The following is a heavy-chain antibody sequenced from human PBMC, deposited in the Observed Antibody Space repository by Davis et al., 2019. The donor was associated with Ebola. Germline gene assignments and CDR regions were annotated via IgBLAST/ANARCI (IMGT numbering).Heavy chain of an antibody. CDR3: ARVGPYCSSTSCYYSTANFDY. D-gene: IGHD2-2*01. V-gene: IGHV1-46*01. Sequence: AASVKVSCKASGYTFTSYYMHWVRQAPGQGLEWMGIINPSGGSTSYAQKFQGRVTMTRDTSTSTVYMELSSLRSEDTAVYYCARVGPYCSSTSCYYSTANFDYWGQGTLVTVSS. J-gene: IGHJ4*02. CDR1: GYTFTSYY. CDR2: INPSGGST.